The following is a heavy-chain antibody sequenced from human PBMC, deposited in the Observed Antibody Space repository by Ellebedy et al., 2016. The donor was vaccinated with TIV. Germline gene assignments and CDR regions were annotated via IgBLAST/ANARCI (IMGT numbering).Heavy chain of an antibody. J-gene: IGHJ6*02. CDR3: ARDAAYGDYVYYYYGMDV. D-gene: IGHD4-17*01. V-gene: IGHV3-33*01. CDR2: IWYDGSNK. CDR1: GFTFSSYG. Sequence: GESLKISCAASGFTFSSYGMHWVRQAPGKGLEWVAVIWYDGSNKYYADSVKGRFTISRDNSKNTLYLQMNSLRAEDTAVYYCARDAAYGDYVYYYYGMDVWGQGTTVTVSS.